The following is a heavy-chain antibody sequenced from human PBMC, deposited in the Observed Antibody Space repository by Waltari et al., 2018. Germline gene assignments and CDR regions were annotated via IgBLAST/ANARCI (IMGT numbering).Heavy chain of an antibody. CDR2: IYYSGSN. V-gene: IGHV4-39*01. D-gene: IGHD3-22*01. Sequence: QLPLQESGPGLVKPSETLSLTCTVSGGSISSSSYYWGWIRQPPGQGLEWIGSIYYSGSNEHNPPRKSRVTISVDTSKKQFALKLSSVTDADTAVYYCARHFYDSSGYYSTWFDPWGQGTLVTVSS. CDR1: GGSISSSSYY. CDR3: ARHFYDSSGYYSTWFDP. J-gene: IGHJ5*02.